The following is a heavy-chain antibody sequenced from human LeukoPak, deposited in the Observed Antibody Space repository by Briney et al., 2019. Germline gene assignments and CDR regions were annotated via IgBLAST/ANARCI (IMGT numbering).Heavy chain of an antibody. Sequence: SCKASGFTFSSYAMSWVRQAPGKGLEWVSAISGSGGSTYYADSVKGRFTISRDNSKNTLYLQMNSLRAEDTAVYYCAKGSITMVRGTQGGYFDYWGQGTLVTVSS. CDR3: AKGSITMVRGTQGGYFDY. V-gene: IGHV3-23*01. D-gene: IGHD3-10*01. CDR1: GFTFSSYA. CDR2: ISGSGGST. J-gene: IGHJ4*02.